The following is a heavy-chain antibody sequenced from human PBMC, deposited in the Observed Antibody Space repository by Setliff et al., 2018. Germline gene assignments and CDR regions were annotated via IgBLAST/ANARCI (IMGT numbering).Heavy chain of an antibody. J-gene: IGHJ4*02. CDR3: AKDSGYSGYGYFDY. V-gene: IGHV3-23*01. CDR2: ISGSAGST. Sequence: PGGSLRLSCAASGFSFSSYAMSWVRQAPGKGLEWVSAISGSAGSTYYADSVKGRFTISRDNSKNTLYLQMNSLRAEDTAVYYCAKDSGYSGYGYFDYWGQGTLVTVSS. CDR1: GFSFSSYA. D-gene: IGHD5-12*01.